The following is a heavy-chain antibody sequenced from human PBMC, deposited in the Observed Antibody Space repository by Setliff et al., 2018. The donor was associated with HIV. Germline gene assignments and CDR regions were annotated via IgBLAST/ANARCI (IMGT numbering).Heavy chain of an antibody. D-gene: IGHD5-12*01. Sequence: SVKVSCKASGNTFTRYAMHWVRQAPGQRPEWMGWINAGNGNTKYSQKFQGRVTITRDTSASTAYMELSALRSEDTAVYYCARDKEMATIAYAFDIWGQGTMVTVSS. CDR2: INAGNGNT. CDR3: ARDKEMATIAYAFDI. CDR1: GNTFTRYA. V-gene: IGHV1-3*01. J-gene: IGHJ3*02.